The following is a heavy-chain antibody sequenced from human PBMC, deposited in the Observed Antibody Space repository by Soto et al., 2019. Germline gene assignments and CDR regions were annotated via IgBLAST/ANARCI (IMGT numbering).Heavy chain of an antibody. Sequence: QVQLQESGPGLVIPSQTLSLTCAVSGASINSDGYYWSWIRQPPGKGLEWIGSIYYSGTTYYNSSLKSRAAISVETSPNLFSLTLASATAADTALYYCARWRSVTWSFDHWVQGTLVAVSS. CDR1: GASINSDGYY. V-gene: IGHV4-31*11. D-gene: IGHD2-8*02. CDR3: ARWRSVTWSFDH. CDR2: IYYSGTT. J-gene: IGHJ4*02.